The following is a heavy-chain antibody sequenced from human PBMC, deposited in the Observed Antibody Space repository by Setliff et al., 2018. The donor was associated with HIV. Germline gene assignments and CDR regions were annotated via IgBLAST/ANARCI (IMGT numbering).Heavy chain of an antibody. D-gene: IGHD3-10*01. CDR3: ARKLRPGYGMDV. J-gene: IGHJ6*02. CDR1: GFSFSRYW. Sequence: GGSLRLSCAASGFSFSRYWMSWVRQAPGKGLEWVANIDQDGSEKNYVDSVKGRFTISRDNAENSLYLQLNSLRAEDTAVYYCARKLRPGYGMDVWGQGTPVTVSS. V-gene: IGHV3-7*01. CDR2: IDQDGSEK.